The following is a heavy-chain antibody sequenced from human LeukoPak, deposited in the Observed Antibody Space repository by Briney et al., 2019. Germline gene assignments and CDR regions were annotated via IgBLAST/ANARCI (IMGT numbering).Heavy chain of an antibody. CDR2: ISAYNGNT. D-gene: IGHD3-22*01. V-gene: IGHV1-18*01. J-gene: IGHJ6*03. CDR3: ARGYYDSSGLLSVYYYYYYMDV. Sequence: ASVKVSCKASGYTFTSYGISWVRQAPGQGLEWMGWISAYNGNTNYAQKLQGRVIMTTDTSTSTAYMELRSLRSDDTAVYYCARGYYDSSGLLSVYYYYYYMDVWGKGTTVTVSS. CDR1: GYTFTSYG.